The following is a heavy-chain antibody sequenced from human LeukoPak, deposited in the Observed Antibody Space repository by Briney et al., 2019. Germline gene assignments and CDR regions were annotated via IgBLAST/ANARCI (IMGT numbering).Heavy chain of an antibody. J-gene: IGHJ4*02. CDR2: ISYDGSNK. D-gene: IGHD6-13*01. CDR1: GFTFSSYG. CDR3: ALSSSWYGGFFDY. V-gene: IGHV3-30*03. Sequence: GGSLRLSCAASGFTFSSYGMSWVRQAPGKGLEWVAVISYDGSNKYYADSVKGRFTISRDNSKNTLYLQMNSLRAEDTAVYYCALSSSWYGGFFDYWGQGTLVTVSS.